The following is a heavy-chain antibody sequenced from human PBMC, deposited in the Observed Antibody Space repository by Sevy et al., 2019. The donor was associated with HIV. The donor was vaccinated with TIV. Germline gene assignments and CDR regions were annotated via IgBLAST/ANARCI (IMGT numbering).Heavy chain of an antibody. Sequence: GGSLRLSCAASGFTFSSYSMNWVRQAPGKGLEWVSYISSSSSTIYYADSVKGRFTISRDNAKNTLYLQMNSLRAEDTAVYYCARGGYCTNNVCYGSIDYWGRGTLVTVSS. CDR1: GFTFSSYS. J-gene: IGHJ4*02. CDR3: ARGGYCTNNVCYGSIDY. D-gene: IGHD2-8*01. CDR2: ISSSSSTI. V-gene: IGHV3-48*01.